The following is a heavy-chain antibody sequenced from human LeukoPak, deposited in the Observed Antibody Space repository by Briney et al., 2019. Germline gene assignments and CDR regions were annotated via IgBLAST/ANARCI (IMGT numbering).Heavy chain of an antibody. D-gene: IGHD1-26*01. V-gene: IGHV3-30*02. CDR3: AKDASGSPTVGATAPHY. CDR1: GFTFSSYG. Sequence: GGSLRLSCAASGFTFSSYGMHWVRQAPGKGLEWVAFIRYDGSNKYYADSVKGRFTISRDNSKNTLYLQMNSLRAEDTAVYYCAKDASGSPTVGATAPHYWGQGTLVTVSS. J-gene: IGHJ4*02. CDR2: IRYDGSNK.